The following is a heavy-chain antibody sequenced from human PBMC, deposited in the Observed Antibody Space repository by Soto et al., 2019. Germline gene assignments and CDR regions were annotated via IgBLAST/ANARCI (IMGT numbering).Heavy chain of an antibody. CDR3: AKDKDIVATIGLGYGGKPGWFDP. CDR1: GFTFSSYA. CDR2: ISGSGGST. D-gene: IGHD5-12*01. V-gene: IGHV3-23*01. Sequence: EVQLLESGGGLVQPGGSLRLSCAASGFTFSSYAMSWVRQAPGKGLEWVSAISGSGGSTYYADSVKGRFTISRDNSKNTLYLQTNSLRAEDTAVYYCAKDKDIVATIGLGYGGKPGWFDPWGQGTLVTVSS. J-gene: IGHJ5*02.